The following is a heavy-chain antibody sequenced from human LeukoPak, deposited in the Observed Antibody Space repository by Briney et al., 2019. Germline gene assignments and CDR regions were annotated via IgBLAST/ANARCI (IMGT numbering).Heavy chain of an antibody. CDR2: ISGSGGGT. Sequence: SGGSLRLSCEASGFTFINYAMSWVRQAPGKGLQWISNISGSGGGTYYADSVKGRFTISRDNAKNSLYLQMNSLRAEDTAVYYCAREREWLVRAIFDYWGQGTLVTVSS. CDR3: AREREWLVRAIFDY. J-gene: IGHJ4*02. CDR1: GFTFINYA. D-gene: IGHD6-19*01. V-gene: IGHV3-23*01.